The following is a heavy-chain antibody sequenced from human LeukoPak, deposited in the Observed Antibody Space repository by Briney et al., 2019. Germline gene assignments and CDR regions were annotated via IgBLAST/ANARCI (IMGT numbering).Heavy chain of an antibody. Sequence: SETLSLTCTVSGGSISSDYWSWIRQPPGKGLEWIGYIYSSGSTKYNPSLKSRVTISVDTSKNQLSLKLSSVTAADTAVLYCGYRMDVWGQGATVTVSS. J-gene: IGHJ6*02. CDR3: GYRMDV. CDR2: IYSSGST. CDR1: GGSISSDY. V-gene: IGHV4-59*01.